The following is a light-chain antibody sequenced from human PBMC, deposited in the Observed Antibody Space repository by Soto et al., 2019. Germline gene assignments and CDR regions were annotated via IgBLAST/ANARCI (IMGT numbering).Light chain of an antibody. V-gene: IGLV2-14*01. Sequence: QSALTQPASLSGSPGQSITISCTGTRSDVGGYNYVSWYQQHPGKAPKLMIFEVSNRPSGVSNRFSGSKSGNTASLTISGLQAADDADYYCSSYTSTTTLVVFGTGTKVTVL. CDR2: EVS. CDR3: SSYTSTTTLVV. CDR1: RSDVGGYNY. J-gene: IGLJ1*01.